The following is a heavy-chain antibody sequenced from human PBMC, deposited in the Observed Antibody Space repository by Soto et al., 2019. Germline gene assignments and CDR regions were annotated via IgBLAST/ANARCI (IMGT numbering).Heavy chain of an antibody. CDR2: ISSSSTTI. J-gene: IGHJ4*02. V-gene: IGHV3-48*01. CDR3: ARGVGYCSGGSCYLDS. D-gene: IGHD2-15*01. CDR1: GFTFSSYN. Sequence: EVQLVESGGGLVQPGGSLRLSCAASGFTFSSYNMNWVRQAPGKGLEWVSYISSSSTTIHYGDSAKGRFTISRDNAKNSLYLQMNSLRAEDTAVYYCARGVGYCSGGSCYLDSWGQGTLVTVSS.